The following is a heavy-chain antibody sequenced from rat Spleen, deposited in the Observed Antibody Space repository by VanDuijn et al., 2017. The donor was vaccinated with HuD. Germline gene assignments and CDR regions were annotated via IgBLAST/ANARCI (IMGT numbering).Heavy chain of an antibody. CDR3: ARDHSYWGSYYPGGFAY. Sequence: QVQLKESGPGLVQPSQTLSLTCTVSGFSLTSYHVSWVRQPPGKGLEWMGVIWTGGSTAYNSLLKSRLSISRDTSKSQVFLKMNSPQTEDTAIYFCARDHSYWGSYYPGGFAYWGQGTLVTVSS. J-gene: IGHJ3*01. CDR2: IWTGGST. D-gene: IGHD1-12*02. CDR1: GFSLTSYH. V-gene: IGHV2-43*01.